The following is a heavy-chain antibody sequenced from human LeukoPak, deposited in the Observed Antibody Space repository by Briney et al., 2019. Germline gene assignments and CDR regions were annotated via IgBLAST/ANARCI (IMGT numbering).Heavy chain of an antibody. V-gene: IGHV3-64*01. CDR3: ARVYGGNPRDAFDI. CDR2: ISSNGGST. J-gene: IGHJ3*02. D-gene: IGHD4-23*01. Sequence: PGGSLRLSCAAFGFTFSSYAMHWVRQAPGKGLEYVSAISSNGGSTYYANSVKGRFTISRDNSNNTLYLQMGSLRAEDMAVYYCARVYGGNPRDAFDIWGQGTMVTVSS. CDR1: GFTFSSYA.